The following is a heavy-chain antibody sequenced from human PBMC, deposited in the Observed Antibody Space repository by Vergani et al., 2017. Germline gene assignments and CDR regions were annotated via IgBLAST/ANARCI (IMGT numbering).Heavy chain of an antibody. V-gene: IGHV3-30*02. D-gene: IGHD1-1*01. CDR2: IGKDGINT. Sequence: QVQLVESAGGVVQPGGSLRLSCAASGCTFSNFGMHWIRQAPGKGLEWLAYIGKDGINTRYRDAVKGRFTVSRDNSKNTLFLQMHSLRVEDTALYYCAKFPLNITTPDRGDFWGQGSLVTVSS. CDR1: GCTFSNFG. J-gene: IGHJ4*02. CDR3: AKFPLNITTPDRGDF.